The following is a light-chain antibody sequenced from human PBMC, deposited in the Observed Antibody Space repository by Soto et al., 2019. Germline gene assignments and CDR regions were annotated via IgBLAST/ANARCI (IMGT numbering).Light chain of an antibody. Sequence: QSVLTQPASVSGSPGQSITISCTGTSNDVGRYNYVSWYQHPPGKAPKLMIYEVTNRPSGVSNRFSGSKSGNTASLTISGLQAEDEADYYCSSYTGSTFWVFGGGTQLTVL. CDR1: SNDVGRYNY. CDR2: EVT. CDR3: SSYTGSTFWV. V-gene: IGLV2-14*01. J-gene: IGLJ3*02.